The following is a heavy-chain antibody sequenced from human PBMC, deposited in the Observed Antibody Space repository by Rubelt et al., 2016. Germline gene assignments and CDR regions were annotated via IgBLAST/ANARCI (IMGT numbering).Heavy chain of an antibody. D-gene: IGHD4-17*01. CDR1: GYTFTSYY. Sequence: QVQLVQSGAEVKKPGASVKVSCKASGYTFTSYYMHWVRQAPGQGLEWMGIINPSVGSTSYAQKFQGRVTMTRNTSTRRVYMELSSLRSEDTAVYYCARAASTVTTLLDLGYWGQGTLVTVSS. CDR3: ARAASTVTTLLDLGY. CDR2: INPSVGST. J-gene: IGHJ4*02. V-gene: IGHV1-46*01.